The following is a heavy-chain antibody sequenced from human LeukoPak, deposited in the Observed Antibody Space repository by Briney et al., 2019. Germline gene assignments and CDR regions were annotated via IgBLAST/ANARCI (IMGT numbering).Heavy chain of an antibody. CDR3: ATSGWVPYYYYGMDV. V-gene: IGHV1-24*01. CDR1: GYTLTELS. J-gene: IGHJ6*02. CDR2: FDPKDGET. Sequence: ASVKVSCKVSGYTLTELSMHWVRQAPGKGLEWMGGFDPKDGETIYAQKFQGRVTMTEDTSTDTAYMELSSLRSEDTAVYYCATSGWVPYYYYGMDVWGQGTTVTVSS. D-gene: IGHD1-26*01.